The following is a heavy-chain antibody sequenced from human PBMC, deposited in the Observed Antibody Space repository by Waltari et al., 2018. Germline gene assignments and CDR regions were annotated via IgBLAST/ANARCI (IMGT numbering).Heavy chain of an antibody. V-gene: IGHV3-23*01. CDR2: ISGSGGST. Sequence: EVQLLESGGGLVQPGGSLRLSCAASGFTFSSSAMSWFRQTQRKGLEWVSAISGSGGSTYYADSVKGRFTISRDNSKNTLYLQMNSLRAEDTAVYYCATDFWSGYRPYYYGMDVWGQGTTVTVSS. J-gene: IGHJ6*02. CDR3: ATDFWSGYRPYYYGMDV. CDR1: GFTFSSSA. D-gene: IGHD3-3*01.